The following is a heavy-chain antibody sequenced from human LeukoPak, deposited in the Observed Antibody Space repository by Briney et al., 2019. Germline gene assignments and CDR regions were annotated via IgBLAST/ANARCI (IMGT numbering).Heavy chain of an antibody. D-gene: IGHD5-18*01. CDR1: GGSISSSSYY. V-gene: IGHV4-39*01. CDR3: ARHESPGIQLWTSDY. J-gene: IGHJ4*02. Sequence: PSETLSLTCTVSGGSISSSSYYWGWIRQPPGKGLEWIGSIYYSGSTYYNPSLKSRVTISVDTSKNQFSLKLSSVTAADTAVYYCARHESPGIQLWTSDYWGQGTLVTVSS. CDR2: IYYSGST.